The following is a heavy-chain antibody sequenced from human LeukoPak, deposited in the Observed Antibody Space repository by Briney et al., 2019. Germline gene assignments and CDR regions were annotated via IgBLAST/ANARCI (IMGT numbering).Heavy chain of an antibody. D-gene: IGHD6-19*01. Sequence: WTGYIYYSGSTNYNPSLKSRVTISVDTSKNQFSLKLSSVTAADTAIYYCARAVSGRFDYWGQGTLVTVSS. CDR3: ARAVSGRFDY. CDR2: IYYSGST. V-gene: IGHV4-59*08. J-gene: IGHJ4*02.